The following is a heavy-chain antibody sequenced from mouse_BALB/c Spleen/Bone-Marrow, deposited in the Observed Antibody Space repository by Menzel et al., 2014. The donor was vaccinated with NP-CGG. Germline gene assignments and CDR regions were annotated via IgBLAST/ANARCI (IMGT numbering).Heavy chain of an antibody. V-gene: IGHV1S81*02. CDR1: GYTLTSYY. CDR3: TRGRTWYFDY. CDR2: INPSNGGT. J-gene: IGHJ2*01. Sequence: QVQLQQSGAELVKPGASVKLSCKASGYTLTSYYMYWVKQRPGQGLEWIGEINPSNGGTNFNEKFKSRATLTVDKSSSTAYMQLSSRTSEDSAVYYCTRGRTWYFDYWGQGTTLTVSS.